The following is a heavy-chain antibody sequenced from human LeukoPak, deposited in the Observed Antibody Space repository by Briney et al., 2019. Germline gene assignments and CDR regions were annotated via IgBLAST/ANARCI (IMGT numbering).Heavy chain of an antibody. CDR2: IWYDGSNK. V-gene: IGHV3-33*01. Sequence: PGGSLRLSCAASGFTFSSYGMHWVRQAPGKGLEWVAVIWYDGSNKYYADSVKGRFTISRDNSKNTLYLQMNSLRAEDTAVYYCARDPTYYDIWHAFDIWGQGTMVTVSS. D-gene: IGHD3-9*01. CDR1: GFTFSSYG. CDR3: ARDPTYYDIWHAFDI. J-gene: IGHJ3*02.